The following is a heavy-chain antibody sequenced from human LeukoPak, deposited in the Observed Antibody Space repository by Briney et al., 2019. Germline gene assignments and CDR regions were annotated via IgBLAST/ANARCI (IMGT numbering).Heavy chain of an antibody. J-gene: IGHJ1*01. CDR3: AREEADGCSGGSCYSSYVGEYFQH. D-gene: IGHD2-15*01. V-gene: IGHV1-2*02. Sequence: ASVKVSCKASGYTFTDYYIHWVRQAPGQGLEWMGWINPNSGGTNYAQNFQGRVTMTRDTPISTAYMELSRLTSDDMAVYYCAREEADGCSGGSCYSSYVGEYFQHWGQGTLVTVSS. CDR2: INPNSGGT. CDR1: GYTFTDYY.